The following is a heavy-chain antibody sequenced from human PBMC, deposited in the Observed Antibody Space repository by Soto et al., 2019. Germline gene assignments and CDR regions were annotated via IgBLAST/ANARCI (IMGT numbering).Heavy chain of an antibody. D-gene: IGHD6-19*01. Sequence: EVQLLESGGGLVQPGGSLRLSCAVSGFTFSSYAMSWVRQAPGKGLDWVAAITSHGGGTYYAGSVTGRFTISRDNSQNTLYLQMNSLRAEDTAIYYCARGDRSSGWNPWGLGTLVTVSS. CDR3: ARGDRSSGWNP. CDR1: GFTFSSYA. V-gene: IGHV3-23*01. CDR2: ITSHGGGT. J-gene: IGHJ5*02.